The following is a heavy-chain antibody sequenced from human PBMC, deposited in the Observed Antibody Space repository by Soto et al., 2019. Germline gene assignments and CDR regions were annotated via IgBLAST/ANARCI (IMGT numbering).Heavy chain of an antibody. J-gene: IGHJ3*01. CDR1: GFAFITYN. CDR2: ISTSGTYV. D-gene: IGHD4-17*01. CDR3: ATIGDRDGFDL. V-gene: IGHV3-21*06. Sequence: EVQLVESGGGLVKPGESLRLSCAASGFAFITYNMKWVRQAPGKGLEWVSSISTSGTYVFYAGSVMGRFTIFRDDAKNSLHVQMNSLRAEDTALYFCATIGDRDGFDLWGQGTAVTASA.